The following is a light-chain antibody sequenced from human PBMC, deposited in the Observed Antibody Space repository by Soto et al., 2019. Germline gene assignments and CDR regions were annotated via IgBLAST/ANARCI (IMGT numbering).Light chain of an antibody. CDR3: LQHDSYPWT. Sequence: DIQMTQSPSSLSASVGDRVTITCRASLRIRNDLGWYQHKPGKAPKRLIYAASSLQSGVPSRFSGSGSGTEFTLTISSLQPEDFVTYFCLQHDSYPWTFGQGTKVEFK. J-gene: IGKJ1*01. V-gene: IGKV1-17*01. CDR1: LRIRND. CDR2: AAS.